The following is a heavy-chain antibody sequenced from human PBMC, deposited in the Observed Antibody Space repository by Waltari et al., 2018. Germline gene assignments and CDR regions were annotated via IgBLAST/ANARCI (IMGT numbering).Heavy chain of an antibody. J-gene: IGHJ3*02. V-gene: IGHV3-30*02. CDR2: IRYDGSNK. D-gene: IGHD2-2*01. CDR3: AKVGKYPDAFDI. CDR1: GFTFSSYG. Sequence: QVQLVESGGGVVQPGGSLRLSCAASGFTFSSYGMHWVRHATGKGLGWVAFIRYDGSNKYYADSVKGRFTISRDNSNNTLYLQMNSLRAEDTAVYYCAKVGKYPDAFDIWGQGTMVTVSS.